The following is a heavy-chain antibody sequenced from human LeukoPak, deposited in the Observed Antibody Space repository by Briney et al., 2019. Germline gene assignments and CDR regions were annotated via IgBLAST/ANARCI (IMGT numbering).Heavy chain of an antibody. CDR3: ARGDAGNFDY. CDR2: ISGSGSSL. D-gene: IGHD1-14*01. Sequence: GESLRLSCAASGFTFSDYYMTWIRQAPGKGLEWVSYISGSGSSLQYADSMKGRFTISRDNSKNTLYLQMNSLRPDDTAVYYCARGDAGNFDYWGQGTLVTVSS. V-gene: IGHV3-11*04. CDR1: GFTFSDYY. J-gene: IGHJ4*02.